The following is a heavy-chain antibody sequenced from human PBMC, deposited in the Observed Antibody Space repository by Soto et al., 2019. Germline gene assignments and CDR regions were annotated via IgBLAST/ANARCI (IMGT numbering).Heavy chain of an antibody. CDR1: GGTFSSYS. CDR3: ARDGGRHSGGIDY. J-gene: IGHJ4*02. CDR2: IIPIFGTA. V-gene: IGHV1-69*01. Sequence: QVQLVQSGAEVKKPGSSVKVSCKASGGTFSSYSINWVRQAPGQGLEWMGEIIPIFGTANYAQKFQGRVTMTADESTRTAYMELSSLRPEDTAVYYCARDGGRHSGGIDYWGQGPLVTVSS. D-gene: IGHD1-26*01.